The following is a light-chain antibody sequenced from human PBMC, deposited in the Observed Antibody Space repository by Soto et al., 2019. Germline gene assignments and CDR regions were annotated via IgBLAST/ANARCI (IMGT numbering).Light chain of an antibody. CDR1: SSDIGYYNY. CDR3: SSYTSSSTIV. V-gene: IGLV2-14*01. J-gene: IGLJ1*01. Sequence: QSALAQPASVSGSPGQSVTISCPGTSSDIGYYNYVSWYQQHPGKAPKLMIYEVSNRPSGVSNRFSGSKSANTASLTISGLQAEDEADYYCSSYTSSSTIVFGTGTKVTVL. CDR2: EVS.